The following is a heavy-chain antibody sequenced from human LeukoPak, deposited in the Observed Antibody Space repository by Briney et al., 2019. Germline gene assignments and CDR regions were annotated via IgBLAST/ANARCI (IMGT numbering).Heavy chain of an antibody. CDR2: ISYDGSNK. CDR3: ARGPIPEYYDILYGMDV. CDR1: GFTFSSYA. D-gene: IGHD3-9*01. Sequence: PGGSLRLSCAATGFTFSSYAMHWVRQAPGKGLEWVAVISYDGSNKYYADSVKGRFTISRDNSKNTLYLQMNSLRAEDTAVYYCARGPIPEYYDILYGMDVWGQGTTVTVSS. J-gene: IGHJ6*02. V-gene: IGHV3-30-3*01.